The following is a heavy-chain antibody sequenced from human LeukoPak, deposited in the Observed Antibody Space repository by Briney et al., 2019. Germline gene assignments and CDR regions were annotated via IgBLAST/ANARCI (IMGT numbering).Heavy chain of an antibody. CDR2: ISSSGSTI. CDR1: GFTFSSYS. J-gene: IGHJ4*02. V-gene: IGHV3-48*04. Sequence: GGSLRLSCAASGFTFSSYSMNWVRQAPGKGLEWVSYISSSGSTIYYADSVKGRFTISRDNAKNSLYLQMNSLRAEDTAVYYCARDLKGRITIFGYWGQGTLVTVSS. D-gene: IGHD3-9*01. CDR3: ARDLKGRITIFGY.